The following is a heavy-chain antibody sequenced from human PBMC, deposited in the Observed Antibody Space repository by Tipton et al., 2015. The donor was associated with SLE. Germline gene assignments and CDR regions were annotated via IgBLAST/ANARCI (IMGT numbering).Heavy chain of an antibody. V-gene: IGHV3-7*01. D-gene: IGHD5-18*01. Sequence: SLRLSCTASGFTFNNNWMTWVRQAPGKGLEWVAHIKEDGSEQYYVDSVKGRFTIYRDNAKSSLYLQMNSLRAEDTAVYYCAKDPDPSLGGCTYGGYFDLWGRGTLVIVSS. J-gene: IGHJ2*01. CDR1: GFTFNNNW. CDR3: AKDPDPSLGGCTYGGYFDL. CDR2: IKEDGSEQ.